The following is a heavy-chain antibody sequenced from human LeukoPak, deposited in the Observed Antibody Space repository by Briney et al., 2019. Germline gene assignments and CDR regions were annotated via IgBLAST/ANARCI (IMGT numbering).Heavy chain of an antibody. CDR3: ARDSVYGSGSDYFDY. Sequence: SVKVSCKASGGTFSSYAISWVRQAPGQGLEWMGGIIPIFGTANYAQKFQGRVTITTDESTSTAYMELSSLRSEDTAVYYCARDSVYGSGSDYFDYWGQGTLVTVSS. CDR1: GGTFSSYA. CDR2: IIPIFGTA. V-gene: IGHV1-69*05. D-gene: IGHD3-10*01. J-gene: IGHJ4*02.